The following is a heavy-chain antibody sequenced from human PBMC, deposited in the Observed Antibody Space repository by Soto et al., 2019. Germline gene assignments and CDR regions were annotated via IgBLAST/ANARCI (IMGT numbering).Heavy chain of an antibody. CDR3: ARLDIVVVPAAYGMDV. J-gene: IGHJ6*01. D-gene: IGHD2-2*01. V-gene: IGHV4-39*01. Sequence: QLQLQESGPGLVKPSETLSLTCTVSGGSISSSSYYWGWVRQPPGKGLEWIGSIYYSGSTYYNPSLKRRVTISVDTSKNQFSLKLSSVTAADTAVYYCARLDIVVVPAAYGMDVW. CDR2: IYYSGST. CDR1: GGSISSSSYY.